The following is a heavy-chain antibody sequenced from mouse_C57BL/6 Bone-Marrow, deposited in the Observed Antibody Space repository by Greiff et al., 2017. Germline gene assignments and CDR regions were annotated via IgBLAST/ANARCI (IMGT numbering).Heavy chain of an antibody. CDR2: ISSGGSYT. CDR1: GFTFSSYG. J-gene: IGHJ3*01. CDR3: ARRWLPSWFAY. Sequence: DVKLVESGGDLVKPGGSLKLSCAASGFTFSSYGMSWVRQTPDKRLEWVATISSGGSYTYYPDSVKGRFTISRDNAKNTLYLQMSSLKSEDTAMDYGARRWLPSWFAYWGQGTLVTVSA. D-gene: IGHD2-2*01. V-gene: IGHV5-6*02.